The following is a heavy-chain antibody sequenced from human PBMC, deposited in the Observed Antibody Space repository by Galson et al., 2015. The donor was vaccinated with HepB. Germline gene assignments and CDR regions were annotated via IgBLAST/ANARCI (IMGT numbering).Heavy chain of an antibody. CDR3: ARVREYQLPSFDY. V-gene: IGHV3-30-3*01. J-gene: IGHJ4*02. CDR2: ISYDGSNK. CDR1: GFTFSSYA. D-gene: IGHD2-2*01. Sequence: SLRLSCAASGFTFSSYAMHWVRQAPGKGLEWVAVISYDGSNKYYADSVKGRFTISRDNSKNTLYLQMNSLRAEDTAVYYCARVREYQLPSFDYWGQGTLVTVSS.